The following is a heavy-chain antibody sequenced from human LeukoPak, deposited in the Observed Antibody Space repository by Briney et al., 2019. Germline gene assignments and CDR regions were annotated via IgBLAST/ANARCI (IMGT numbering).Heavy chain of an antibody. V-gene: IGHV4-39*01. Sequence: SETLSLTCTVSGGSINRGGHYWAWIRQTPGKGLEWIGTIYHSGRTYYNPSVESRVTMSIDTSENQFSLKLASVTAADTAVYFCVNYYDSRGYYLFEFWGQGVLVTVSS. CDR2: IYHSGRT. CDR1: GGSINRGGHY. J-gene: IGHJ4*02. CDR3: VNYYDSRGYYLFEF. D-gene: IGHD3-22*01.